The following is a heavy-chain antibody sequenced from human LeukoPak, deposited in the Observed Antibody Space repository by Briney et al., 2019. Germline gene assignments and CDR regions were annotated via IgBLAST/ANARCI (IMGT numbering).Heavy chain of an antibody. D-gene: IGHD1-1*01. CDR2: ISSSGSTI. CDR3: ADSQHWPSDALDI. V-gene: IGHV3-11*04. Sequence: KTGGSLRLSCAASGFTFSDYYMSWIRQAPGKGLESVSYISSSGSTIYYADSVNRRFTISRDNATNSLYLQMNSLRAEDTAVYSCADSQHWPSDALDIWGPGTIVTVSS. CDR1: GFTFSDYY. J-gene: IGHJ3*02.